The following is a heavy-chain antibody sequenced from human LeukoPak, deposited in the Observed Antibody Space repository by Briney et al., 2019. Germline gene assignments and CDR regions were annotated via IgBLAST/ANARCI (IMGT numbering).Heavy chain of an antibody. J-gene: IGHJ4*02. V-gene: IGHV4-4*02. Sequence: SETLSLTCAVSGGSISNSNWWSWVRQPPGKGLEWIGEIYHSGSTNYNPSLKSRVTITVDKSKNQFSLRLSSVTAADTAVYYCARGYSYSYFDCWGQGTLVTVSS. D-gene: IGHD5-18*01. CDR3: ARGYSYSYFDC. CDR2: IYHSGST. CDR1: GGSISNSNW.